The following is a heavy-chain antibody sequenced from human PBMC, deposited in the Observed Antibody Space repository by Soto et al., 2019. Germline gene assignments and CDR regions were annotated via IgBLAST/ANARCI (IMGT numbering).Heavy chain of an antibody. D-gene: IGHD4-4*01. V-gene: IGHV3-30*18. J-gene: IGHJ6*02. CDR2: VSFDSKNK. CDR3: AKERVEATYSFYGLDV. Sequence: PGGSLRLSCAASGFTFASYGMHWVRQAPGKGLEWVATVSFDSKNKYYIDSVEGRFTISRDNSENTLSLQMNSLRHEDTAVYYCAKERVEATYSFYGLDVWGPGTTVTVSS. CDR1: GFTFASYG.